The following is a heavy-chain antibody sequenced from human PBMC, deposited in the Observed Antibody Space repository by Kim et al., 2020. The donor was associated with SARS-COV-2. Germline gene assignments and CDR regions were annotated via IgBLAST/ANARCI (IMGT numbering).Heavy chain of an antibody. CDR3: AKCRAVTTRYYYYYYGMDV. D-gene: IGHD4-17*01. V-gene: IGHV3-23*01. CDR1: GFTFSSYA. Sequence: GGSLRLSCAASGFTFSSYAMSWVRQAPGKGLEWVSAISGSGGSTYYADSVKGRFTISRDNSKNTLYLQMNSLRAEDTAVYYCAKCRAVTTRYYYYYYGMDVWGQGTTVTVSS. J-gene: IGHJ6*02. CDR2: ISGSGGST.